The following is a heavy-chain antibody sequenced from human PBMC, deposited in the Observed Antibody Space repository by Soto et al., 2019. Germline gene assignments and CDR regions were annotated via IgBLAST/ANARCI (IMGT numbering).Heavy chain of an antibody. D-gene: IGHD5-12*01. J-gene: IGHJ4*02. CDR1: GGTFSSYA. V-gene: IGHV1-69*13. CDR2: IIPIFGTA. CDR3: ARDAHVEMATYFDY. Sequence: ASVKVSCKASGGTFSSYAISWERQAPGQGLEWMGGIIPIFGTANYAQKFQGRVTITADESTSTAYMELSSLRSEDTAVYYCARDAHVEMATYFDYWGQGTLVTVSS.